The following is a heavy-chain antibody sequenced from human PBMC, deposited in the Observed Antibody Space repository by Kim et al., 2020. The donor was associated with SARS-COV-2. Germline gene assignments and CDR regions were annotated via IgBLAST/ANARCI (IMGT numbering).Heavy chain of an antibody. V-gene: IGHV3-33*05. J-gene: IGHJ4*02. CDR2: ISYDGSNK. D-gene: IGHD3-22*01. CDR1: GFTFSRYG. Sequence: GSLRLSCAASGFTFSRYGMHWVRQAPGKGLEWVAIISYDGSNKYYADSVKGRFTISRDNSKNTLYRQMNSLRAEDTAVYYCARDDSNAALDYWGQGTLV. CDR3: ARDDSNAALDY.